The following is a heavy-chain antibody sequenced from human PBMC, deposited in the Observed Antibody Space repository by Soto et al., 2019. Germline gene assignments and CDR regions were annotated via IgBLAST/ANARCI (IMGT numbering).Heavy chain of an antibody. D-gene: IGHD1-20*01. V-gene: IGHV3-53*01. CDR2: IYSGGST. CDR3: ARDGLTGTKAHYYGMDV. Sequence: GSLRLSCAASGFTVSSNYMSWVRQAPGKGLEWVSVIYSGGSTYYADSVKGRFTISRDNSKNTLYLQMNSLRAEDTAVYYCARDGLTGTKAHYYGMDVWGQGTTVTVSS. CDR1: GFTVSSNY. J-gene: IGHJ6*02.